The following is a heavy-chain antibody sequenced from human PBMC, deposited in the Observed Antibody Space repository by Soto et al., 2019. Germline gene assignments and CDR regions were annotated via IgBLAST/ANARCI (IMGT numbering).Heavy chain of an antibody. D-gene: IGHD2-2*01. CDR3: ARDGFCTSTTCRVGNWFDP. Sequence: KTSETLSLTCVVYGGSFSGYYWSWIRQSPGKGLEWIGGINHRGSTNYNPSLESRVTISVDTSKNQFSLKLPSVTAADTAMYYCARDGFCTSTTCRVGNWFDPWGQGTLVTVSS. V-gene: IGHV4-34*01. J-gene: IGHJ5*02. CDR2: INHRGST. CDR1: GGSFSGYY.